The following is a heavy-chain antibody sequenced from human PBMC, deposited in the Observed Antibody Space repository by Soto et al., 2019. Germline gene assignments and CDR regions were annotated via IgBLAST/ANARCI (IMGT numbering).Heavy chain of an antibody. D-gene: IGHD1-26*01. CDR1: GFTISEYG. V-gene: IGHV3-33*01. Sequence: GGSLRLSCAASGFTISEYGMHWVRQAPGKGLEWVAVVWYDGSKKYYIESVKGRFSISRDDSKNTLYLEMTSLRAEDTAVYYCARDRGHAWEALAYYFDHWRQGIPVTVSS. CDR2: VWYDGSKK. J-gene: IGHJ4*02. CDR3: ARDRGHAWEALAYYFDH.